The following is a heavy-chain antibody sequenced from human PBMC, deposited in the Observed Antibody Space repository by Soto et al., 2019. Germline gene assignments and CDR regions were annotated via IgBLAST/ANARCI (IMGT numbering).Heavy chain of an antibody. CDR3: ARDRGHYYDSSGYGY. V-gene: IGHV3-48*02. D-gene: IGHD3-22*01. CDR2: ISSSSSTI. J-gene: IGHJ4*02. CDR1: GFTFSSYS. Sequence: EVQLVESGGGLVQPGGSPRLSCAASGFTFSSYSMNWVRQAPGKGLEWVSYISSSSSTIYYADSVKGRFTISRDNAKNSLYLQINSLRDEDTAVYYCARDRGHYYDSSGYGYWGQGTLVTVSS.